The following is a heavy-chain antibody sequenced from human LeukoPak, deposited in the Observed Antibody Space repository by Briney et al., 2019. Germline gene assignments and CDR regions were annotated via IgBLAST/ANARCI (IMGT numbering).Heavy chain of an antibody. V-gene: IGHV1-18*01. CDR1: GYTFTSYG. CDR2: ISAYNGNT. J-gene: IGHJ6*03. D-gene: IGHD4-11*01. CDR3: ATYSNRRYYYYYMDV. Sequence: ASVKVSCKASGYTFTSYGISWVRQAPGQGLEWMGWISAYNGNTNYAQKLQGRVTMTTDTSTSTAYMELRSLRSEDTAVYYCATYSNRRYYYYYMDVWGKGTTVTVSS.